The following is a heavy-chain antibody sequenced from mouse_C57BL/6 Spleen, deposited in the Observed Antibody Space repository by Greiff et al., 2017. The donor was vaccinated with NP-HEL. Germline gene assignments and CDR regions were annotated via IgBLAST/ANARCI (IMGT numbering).Heavy chain of an antibody. Sequence: QVQLQQPGAELVKPGASVKLSCKASGYTFTSYWMHWVKQRPGQGLEWIGMIYPNSGSTNYNEKFKGKATLTVDKSSSTAYLQLSSLTSADSAFYDCARRDNYSYDARDYWGQGTLVTVSA. J-gene: IGHJ4*01. V-gene: IGHV1-64*01. CDR2: IYPNSGST. CDR1: GYTFTSYW. CDR3: ARRDNYSYDARDY. D-gene: IGHD1-3*01.